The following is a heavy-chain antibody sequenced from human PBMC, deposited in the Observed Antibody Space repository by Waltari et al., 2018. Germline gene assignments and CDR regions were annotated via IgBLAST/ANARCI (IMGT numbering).Heavy chain of an antibody. CDR2: IYSGGST. J-gene: IGHJ4*02. CDR3: AKVDNVGLNNY. D-gene: IGHD1-1*01. CDR1: GFTVGNNF. V-gene: IGHV3-53*01. Sequence: EVQLVESGGDLIQPGGSLRLSCAASGFTVGNNFMGWVRQAPGKGREWVSFIYSGGSTNYIDSVRGRFTISRDSSKNTLYLQMNSLRAEDTAVYYCAKVDNVGLNNYWGQGTLVTVSS.